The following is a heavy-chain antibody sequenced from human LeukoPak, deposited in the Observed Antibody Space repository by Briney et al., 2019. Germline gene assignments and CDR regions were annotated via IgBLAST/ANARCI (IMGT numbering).Heavy chain of an antibody. D-gene: IGHD6-13*01. Sequence: SETLSLTCTVSGGSISSKSHYWGWIRQPPGKGLEWIGSMYYSGSTYYNPSLQSRVTMSVDTSKNQFSLRLTSVTAADTAVYYCARDSSSPNWFDPWGQGTLVTVSS. CDR3: ARDSSSPNWFDP. CDR1: GGSISSKSHY. J-gene: IGHJ5*02. V-gene: IGHV4-39*02. CDR2: MYYSGST.